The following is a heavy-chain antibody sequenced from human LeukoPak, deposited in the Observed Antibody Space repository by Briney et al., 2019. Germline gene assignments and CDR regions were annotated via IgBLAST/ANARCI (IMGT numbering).Heavy chain of an antibody. CDR1: GFTFSNYA. Sequence: YPGGSLRLSCSASGFTFSNYAMYWVRQAPGKGLEYVSAISSNGGSTYYADSVKGRFTISRDNSKNTLYLQMSSLRAEDTAVYYGVKELYYGGNSLGYWGQGTLVTVSS. CDR2: ISSNGGST. V-gene: IGHV3-64D*09. CDR3: VKELYYGGNSLGY. D-gene: IGHD4-23*01. J-gene: IGHJ4*02.